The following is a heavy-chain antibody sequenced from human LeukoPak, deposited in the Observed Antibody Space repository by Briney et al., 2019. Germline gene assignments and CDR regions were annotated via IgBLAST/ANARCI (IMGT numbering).Heavy chain of an antibody. CDR2: IYYSGST. CDR1: GGSISSSSYY. J-gene: IGHJ3*02. Sequence: PSETLSLTCTVSGGSISSSSYYWGGIRQPPGKGLEWIGSIYYSGSTYYNPSLKSRVTISVDTSKNQFSLKLSSVTAADTAVYYCADLSTVTRAFDIWGQGTMVTVSS. V-gene: IGHV4-39*01. CDR3: ADLSTVTRAFDI. D-gene: IGHD4-17*01.